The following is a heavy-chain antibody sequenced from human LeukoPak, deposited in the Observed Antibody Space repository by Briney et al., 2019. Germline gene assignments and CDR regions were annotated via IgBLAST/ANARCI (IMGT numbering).Heavy chain of an antibody. V-gene: IGHV1-2*02. D-gene: IGHD3-10*01. Sequence: ASVKVSCKTSGYIFTAQYMHWVRQAPGQGLEWMGWITPDTGETHYAQKFQDGVTMTSDTSTSTGYMELSRVKSDDTAVYYCASLPRGSGSYYNYWGQGILVTVSS. CDR2: ITPDTGET. CDR1: GYIFTAQY. CDR3: ASLPRGSGSYYNY. J-gene: IGHJ4*02.